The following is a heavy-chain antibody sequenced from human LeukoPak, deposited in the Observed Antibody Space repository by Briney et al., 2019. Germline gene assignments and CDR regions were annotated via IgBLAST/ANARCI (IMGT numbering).Heavy chain of an antibody. D-gene: IGHD5-18*01. V-gene: IGHV1-2*02. J-gene: IGHJ5*02. Sequence: ASVKVSCKASGYNFNDYYLHWARQAPGQGLEWMGWISPESGVTKFAQKFQGRVAMTRDRSISTVYMDLFTLRSDDTAVYFCARGRWTVTGSFDPWGQGTLVTVSS. CDR1: GYNFNDYY. CDR3: ARGRWTVTGSFDP. CDR2: ISPESGVT.